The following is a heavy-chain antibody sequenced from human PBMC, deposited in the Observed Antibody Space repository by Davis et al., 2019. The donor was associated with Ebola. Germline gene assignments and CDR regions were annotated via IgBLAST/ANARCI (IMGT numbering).Heavy chain of an antibody. J-gene: IGHJ4*02. D-gene: IGHD6-19*01. CDR1: GGSISSYY. CDR2: IYYSGST. CDR3: ARGALAGLPFDY. V-gene: IGHV4-59*01. Sequence: MPGGSLRLSCAVYGGSISSYYWSWIRQPPGKGLEWIGYIYYSGSTNYNPSLKSRVTISVDTSKNQFSLKLRSVTAADTAVYFCARGALAGLPFDYWGQGTLVTVSS.